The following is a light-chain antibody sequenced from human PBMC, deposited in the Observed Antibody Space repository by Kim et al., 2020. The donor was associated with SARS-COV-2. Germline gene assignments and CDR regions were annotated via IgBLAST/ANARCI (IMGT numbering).Light chain of an antibody. CDR2: KAS. CDR3: QQYNSYWT. V-gene: IGKV1-5*03. CDR1: QSISSW. J-gene: IGKJ1*01. Sequence: SASVGDRVTITCRASQSISSWLAWYQQKPGKAPKLLINKASSLESGVPSRFSGSGSGTEFTLTISSLQPDDFATYYCQQYNSYWTFGQGTKVEIK.